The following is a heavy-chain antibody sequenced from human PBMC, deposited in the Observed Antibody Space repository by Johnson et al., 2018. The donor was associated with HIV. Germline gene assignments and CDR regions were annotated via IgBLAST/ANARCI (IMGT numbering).Heavy chain of an antibody. CDR3: AKVRNYYGSGVGAFDI. D-gene: IGHD3-10*01. CDR2: IKSKTDGGTT. V-gene: IGHV3-15*01. J-gene: IGHJ3*02. Sequence: VQLVESGGGLVKPGGSLRLSCAASGFTFSNAWMSWVRQAPGQGLEWVGRIKSKTDGGTTDYAAPEKGRFTISRDDSKHTLYLQMNSLRAEDTAVYYCAKVRNYYGSGVGAFDIWGQGTMVTVSS. CDR1: GFTFSNAW.